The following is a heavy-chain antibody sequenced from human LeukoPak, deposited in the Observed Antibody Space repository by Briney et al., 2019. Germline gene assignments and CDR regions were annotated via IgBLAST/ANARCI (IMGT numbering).Heavy chain of an antibody. Sequence: GGSLRLSCAASGFTFSSYSMNWVRQAPGKGLEWVSSISSSSSYIYYADSVKDRFTISRDNAKNSLYLQMNSLRAEDTAVYYCARVGYYDSSGYLLFDYWGQGTLVTVSS. V-gene: IGHV3-21*01. CDR1: GFTFSSYS. CDR2: ISSSSSYI. CDR3: ARVGYYDSSGYLLFDY. J-gene: IGHJ4*02. D-gene: IGHD3-22*01.